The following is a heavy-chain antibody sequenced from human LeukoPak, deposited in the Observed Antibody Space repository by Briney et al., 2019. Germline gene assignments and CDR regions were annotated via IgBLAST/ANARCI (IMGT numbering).Heavy chain of an antibody. CDR3: ARDTYTYGSGFDY. CDR2: ISNDGSKK. CDR1: GFPFSNFV. Sequence: GRSLRLSCAGSGFPFSNFVMNWVRQAPGKGLEWVTLISNDGSKKYYADAVKGRFTISRDNSKNTVYLQMSSLRGEDTAVYYCARDTYTYGSGFDYWGQGVLVTVSS. V-gene: IGHV3-30*04. J-gene: IGHJ4*02. D-gene: IGHD5-18*01.